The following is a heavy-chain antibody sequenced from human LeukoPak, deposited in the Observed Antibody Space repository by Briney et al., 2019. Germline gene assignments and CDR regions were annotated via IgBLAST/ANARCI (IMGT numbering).Heavy chain of an antibody. Sequence: PGGSLRLSCADSGFTFDDYAMHWVRQAPGKGLEWVSLISGDGGSTYYADSVKGRFTISRDNSKNSLYLQMNSLRTEDTALYYCAKVFWAGAYCGGDCFAAFDIWGQGTMVTVSS. CDR1: GFTFDDYA. CDR2: ISGDGGST. J-gene: IGHJ3*02. D-gene: IGHD2-21*02. CDR3: AKVFWAGAYCGGDCFAAFDI. V-gene: IGHV3-43*02.